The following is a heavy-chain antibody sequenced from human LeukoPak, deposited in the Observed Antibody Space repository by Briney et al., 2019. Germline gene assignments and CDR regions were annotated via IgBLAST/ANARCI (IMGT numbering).Heavy chain of an antibody. D-gene: IGHD2-2*01. V-gene: IGHV1-18*01. CDR2: ISGYNGNK. CDR1: GYTFTSNG. Sequence: ASVNVSFKASGYTFTSNGISWVRQAPGQGLGWMGWISGYNGNKNYAQILQGRVTMTTDTSTSTAYMELRSLRSDDAAMYYCARVAEDCSRTRCYAGVDYWGQGTLVTVSS. J-gene: IGHJ4*02. CDR3: ARVAEDCSRTRCYAGVDY.